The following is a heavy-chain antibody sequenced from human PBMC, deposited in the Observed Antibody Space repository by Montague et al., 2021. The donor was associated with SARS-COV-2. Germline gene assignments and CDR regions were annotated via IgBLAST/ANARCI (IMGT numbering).Heavy chain of an antibody. CDR2: TYYRSWWRS. CDR3: ASAFYGDHWAFDV. CDR1: GDSVSSTSAS. J-gene: IGHJ3*01. Sequence: CAISGDSVSSTSASWNWNRQSPSRGLEWLGRTYYRSWWRSQYPGSLESRITISGDTHKNQFSLQLKSVTPEDTAVYYCASAFYGDHWAFDVWGQGTMVTVSS. D-gene: IGHD3-3*02. V-gene: IGHV6-1*01.